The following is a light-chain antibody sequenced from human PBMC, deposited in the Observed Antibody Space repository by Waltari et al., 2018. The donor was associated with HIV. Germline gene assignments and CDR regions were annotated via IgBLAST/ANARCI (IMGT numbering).Light chain of an antibody. Sequence: DIQMTPSPSTLSASVPDRVTITCRASQSISSWFAWYQQKPGKAPKILIYKASSLESGVPSRFSGSGSGTEFTLTISSLQPDDFVTYYCQQYNTYPCTFGQGTKLEIK. CDR1: QSISSW. CDR3: QQYNTYPCT. J-gene: IGKJ2*02. CDR2: KAS. V-gene: IGKV1-5*03.